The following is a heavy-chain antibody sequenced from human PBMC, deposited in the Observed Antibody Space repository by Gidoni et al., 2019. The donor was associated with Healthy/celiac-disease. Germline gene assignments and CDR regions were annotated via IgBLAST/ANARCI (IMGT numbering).Heavy chain of an antibody. Sequence: EVQLLESGGGLVQPGGSLRLSCAASGFTFSSHAMSWVRQAPGKGLEWVSAISGSGGSTYYADSVKGRFTISRDNSKNTLYLQMNSLRAEDTAVYYCAKAIPSHYYDSSGYYSPFDYWGQGTLVTVSS. J-gene: IGHJ4*02. D-gene: IGHD3-22*01. V-gene: IGHV3-23*01. CDR1: GFTFSSHA. CDR3: AKAIPSHYYDSSGYYSPFDY. CDR2: ISGSGGST.